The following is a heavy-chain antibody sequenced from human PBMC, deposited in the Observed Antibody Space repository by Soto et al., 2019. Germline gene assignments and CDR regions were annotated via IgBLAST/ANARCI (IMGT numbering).Heavy chain of an antibody. V-gene: IGHV3-64*01. J-gene: IGHJ6*03. CDR3: ARDYRTAMVPPDYYYYYYMDV. CDR2: ISSNGGST. CDR1: GFTFSRYA. D-gene: IGHD5-18*01. Sequence: GGSLRLSCAASGFTFSRYAMHWVRQAPGKGLEYVSAISSNGGSTYYANSVKGRFTISRDNSKNTLYLQMGSLRAEDMAVYYCARDYRTAMVPPDYYYYYYMDVWGKGTTVTVSS.